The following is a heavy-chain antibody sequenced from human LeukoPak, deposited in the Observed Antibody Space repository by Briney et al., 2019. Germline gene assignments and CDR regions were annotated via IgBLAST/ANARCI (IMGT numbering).Heavy chain of an antibody. CDR3: ARDFVNYYYYMDV. CDR2: INPNSGGT. CDR1: GYTFTGYH. Sequence: ASVKVSCKASGYTFTGYHMHWVRQAPGQGLEWMGWINPNSGGTNYAQKFQGRVTMTRDTSISTAYMELSRLRSDDTAVYYCARDFVNYYYYMDVWGKGTTVTVSS. V-gene: IGHV1-2*02. D-gene: IGHD3-3*01. J-gene: IGHJ6*03.